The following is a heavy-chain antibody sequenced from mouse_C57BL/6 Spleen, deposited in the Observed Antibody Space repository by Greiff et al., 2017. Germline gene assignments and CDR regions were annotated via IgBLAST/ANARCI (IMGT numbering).Heavy chain of an antibody. D-gene: IGHD3-2*02. J-gene: IGHJ2*01. Sequence: VQLQQSGPELVKPGASVKISCKASGYAFSSSWMNWVKQRPGKGLEWIGRIYPGDGDTNYNGKFKGKATLTADKSSSTAYMQLSSLTSEDSAVYFCAREVQLRLPYFDYWGQGTTLTVSS. CDR2: IYPGDGDT. CDR1: GYAFSSSW. CDR3: AREVQLRLPYFDY. V-gene: IGHV1-82*01.